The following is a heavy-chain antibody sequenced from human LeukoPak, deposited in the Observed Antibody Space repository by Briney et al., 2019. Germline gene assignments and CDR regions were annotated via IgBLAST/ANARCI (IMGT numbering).Heavy chain of an antibody. V-gene: IGHV1-46*01. D-gene: IGHD5/OR15-5a*01. Sequence: GASVKVSCTASGYTFTSYYMHWVRQAPGQGLEWMGIINPSGGSTSYAQKFQGRVTMTRDTSTSTVYMELSSLRSEDTAVYYCARTVSTGNSGWNWFDPWGQGTLVTVSS. J-gene: IGHJ5*02. CDR2: INPSGGST. CDR1: GYTFTSYY. CDR3: ARTVSTGNSGWNWFDP.